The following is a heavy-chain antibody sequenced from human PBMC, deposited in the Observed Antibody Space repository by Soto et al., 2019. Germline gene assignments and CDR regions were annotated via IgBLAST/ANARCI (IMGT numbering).Heavy chain of an antibody. CDR1: GFTFSSYG. CDR3: ARGRGYSYGASFDY. CDR2: IWYDGSNK. V-gene: IGHV3-33*01. Sequence: GGSLRLSCAASGFTFSSYGMHWVRQAPGKGLEWVAVIWYDGSNKYYADSVKGRFTISRDNSKNTLYLQMNSLRAEDTAVYYCARGRGYSYGASFDYWGQGTLVTVSS. J-gene: IGHJ4*02. D-gene: IGHD5-18*01.